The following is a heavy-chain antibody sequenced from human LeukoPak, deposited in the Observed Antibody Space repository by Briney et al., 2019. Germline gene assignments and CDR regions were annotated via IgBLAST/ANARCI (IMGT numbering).Heavy chain of an antibody. CDR3: ARASGLGGSSSGAWGAIFDY. V-gene: IGHV4-38-2*01. CDR2: IYHSGST. CDR1: GYSISSGYY. Sequence: SETLSLTCAVSGYSISSGYYWGWIRQPPGKGLEWIGSIYHSGSTCSNPSLKSRVTISVDTSKNQFSLKLSSVTAADTAVYYCARASGLGGSSSGAWGAIFDYWGQGTLVTVSA. J-gene: IGHJ4*02. D-gene: IGHD1-26*01.